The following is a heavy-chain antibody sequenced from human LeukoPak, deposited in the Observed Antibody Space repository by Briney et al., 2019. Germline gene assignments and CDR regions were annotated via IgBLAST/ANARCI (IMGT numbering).Heavy chain of an antibody. CDR2: IDPCDSDT. CDR3: AREVREGNNYFGAFDL. V-gene: IGHV5-10-1*01. D-gene: IGHD5-24*01. Sequence: GESLKISCQGSGYSFSSYWITWVRQVPGKGLEWAGRIDPCDSDTNYSPSFQGHVTMSVDGSMRTAFLQWSSLQASDTAIYYCAREVREGNNYFGAFDLWGQGTMVTVSS. CDR1: GYSFSSYW. J-gene: IGHJ3*01.